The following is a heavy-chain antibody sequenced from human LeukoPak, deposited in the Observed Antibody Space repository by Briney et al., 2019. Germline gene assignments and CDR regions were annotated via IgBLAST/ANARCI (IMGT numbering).Heavy chain of an antibody. V-gene: IGHV3-33*01. CDR1: GFIFSSYG. CDR3: ARDGIAAAGYFDS. D-gene: IGHD6-13*01. J-gene: IGHJ4*02. CDR2: IWYDGSNK. Sequence: GGSLRLSCAASGFIFSSYGMHWVRQAPGKGLEWVAVIWYDGSNKYYADSVKGRFTISRDNSKNTLYLQMNSLRAEDAAVYYCARDGIAAAGYFDSWGQGTLVTVSP.